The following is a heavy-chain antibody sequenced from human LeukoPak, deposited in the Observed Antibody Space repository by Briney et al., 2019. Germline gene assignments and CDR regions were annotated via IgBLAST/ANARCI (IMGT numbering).Heavy chain of an antibody. CDR1: GFTVSSNY. CDR2: ISGSGGST. D-gene: IGHD3-22*01. CDR3: AKFISGYYYFDY. J-gene: IGHJ4*02. Sequence: GGSLRLSCAASGFTVSSNYMSWVRQAPGKGLEWVSAISGSGGSTYYADSVKGRFTISRDNSKNTLYLQMNGLRAEDTAVYYCAKFISGYYYFDYWGQGTLVTVSS. V-gene: IGHV3-23*01.